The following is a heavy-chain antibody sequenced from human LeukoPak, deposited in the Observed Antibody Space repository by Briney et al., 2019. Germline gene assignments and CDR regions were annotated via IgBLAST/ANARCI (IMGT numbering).Heavy chain of an antibody. CDR3: ARAPYTAMVSYYYYGMDV. J-gene: IGHJ6*02. CDR2: INHSGST. D-gene: IGHD5-18*01. V-gene: IGHV4-4*02. CDR1: GGSISSSNW. Sequence: PSGTLSLTCAVSGGSISSSNWWSWVRQPPGKGLEWIGEINHSGSTNYNPSLKSRVTISVDTSKNQFSLKLSSVTAADTAVYYCARAPYTAMVSYYYYGMDVWGQGTTVTVSS.